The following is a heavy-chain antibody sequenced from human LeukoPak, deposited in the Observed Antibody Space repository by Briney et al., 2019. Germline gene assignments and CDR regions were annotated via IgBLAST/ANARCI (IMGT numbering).Heavy chain of an antibody. J-gene: IGHJ4*02. V-gene: IGHV1-2*04. CDR3: ARGANTVTTGKKLRNFDY. CDR2: INPNSGGT. CDR1: GYTFTGYY. Sequence: ASVKVSCKASGYTFTGYYMHWVRQAPGQGLEWMGWINPNSGGTNYAQKFQGWVTMTRDTSISTAYMELSRLRFDDTAVYYCARGANTVTTGKKLRNFDYWGQGTLVTVSS. D-gene: IGHD4-17*01.